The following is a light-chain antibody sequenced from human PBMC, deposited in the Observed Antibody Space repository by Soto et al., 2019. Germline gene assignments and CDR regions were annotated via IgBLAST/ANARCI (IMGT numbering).Light chain of an antibody. V-gene: IGLV4-69*01. J-gene: IGLJ2*01. Sequence: QAVLTQSPSASASLGASVKLTCTLSSGHSSYAIAWHQQQPEKGPRYLMKLNSDGSHSKGDGIPDRFSGSSSGAERYLTIPSLRSEDEADYYCQTGGTGILFGGGTKVTVL. CDR2: LNSDGSH. CDR3: QTGGTGIL. CDR1: SGHSSYA.